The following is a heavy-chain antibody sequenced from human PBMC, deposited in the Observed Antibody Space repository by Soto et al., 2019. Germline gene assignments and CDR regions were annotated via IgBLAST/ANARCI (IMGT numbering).Heavy chain of an antibody. V-gene: IGHV3-30-3*01. Sequence: QVQLVESGGGVVQPGRSLRLSCAASGFTFSSYAMHWVRQAPGKGLEWVAVISYDGSNKYYADSVKGRFTISRDNSKNTLYLQMNSLGAEDTAVYYCARDLPLQLWLDVVVDWGQGTLVTVSS. J-gene: IGHJ4*02. CDR3: ARDLPLQLWLDVVVD. CDR2: ISYDGSNK. D-gene: IGHD5-18*01. CDR1: GFTFSSYA.